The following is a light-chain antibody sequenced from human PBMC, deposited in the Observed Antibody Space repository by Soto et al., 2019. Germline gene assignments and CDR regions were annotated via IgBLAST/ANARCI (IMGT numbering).Light chain of an antibody. CDR2: GAS. CDR1: QSVSSSY. Sequence: EILLTQSPGTLSLSPGERATLSCRASQSVSSSYLAWYQQKPGQAPKLLIFGASIRATGIPDRFSGSGSGTDFTLTISRLEPEDFAVYYCQQYGSSPWTFGQGTKVDIK. CDR3: QQYGSSPWT. J-gene: IGKJ1*01. V-gene: IGKV3-20*01.